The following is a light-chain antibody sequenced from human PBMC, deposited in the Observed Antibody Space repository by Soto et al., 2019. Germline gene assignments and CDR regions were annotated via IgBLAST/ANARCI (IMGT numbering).Light chain of an antibody. Sequence: DIQMTQSPSTLSASVGDRVPITCRASQSISSWLAWYQQKPGKAPKLLIYKASTLKSGVPSRFSGSGSGTEFTLTISSLQPDDFTTYYCQHYNSYSETLGQGTKVDIK. J-gene: IGKJ1*01. CDR3: QHYNSYSET. CDR1: QSISSW. CDR2: KAS. V-gene: IGKV1-5*03.